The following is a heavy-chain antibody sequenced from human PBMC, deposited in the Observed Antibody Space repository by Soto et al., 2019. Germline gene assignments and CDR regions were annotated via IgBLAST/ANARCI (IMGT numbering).Heavy chain of an antibody. D-gene: IGHD3-22*01. CDR1: GYNFINYW. J-gene: IGHJ4*02. V-gene: IGHV5-51*01. CDR2: IYPGDFDI. Sequence: PGESLKISCKGSGYNFINYWIGWVRQVPGKGLEWMGNIYPGDFDIKYSPSFRGQVTISVDKSTTTAYLQWSSLKASDTGIYFCARASGGEYYDSIQSYPYYWGRGTLVTVSS. CDR3: ARASGGEYYDSIQSYPYY.